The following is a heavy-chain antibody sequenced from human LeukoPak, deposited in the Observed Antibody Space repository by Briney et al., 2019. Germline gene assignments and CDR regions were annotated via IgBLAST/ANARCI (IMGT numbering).Heavy chain of an antibody. D-gene: IGHD3-10*01. J-gene: IGHJ4*02. CDR3: ASYTMVRGVIITQIDY. V-gene: IGHV4-34*01. CDR1: GGSFSGYY. Sequence: PSETLSLTCAVYGGSFSGYYWSWIRQPPGKGLEWIGEINHSGSTNYNPSLKSRVTISVDTSKNQFSLKLSSVTAADTAVYYCASYTMVRGVIITQIDYWGQGTLVTVSS. CDR2: INHSGST.